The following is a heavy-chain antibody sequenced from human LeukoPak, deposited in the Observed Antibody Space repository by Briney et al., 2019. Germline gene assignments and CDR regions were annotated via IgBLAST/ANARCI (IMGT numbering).Heavy chain of an antibody. J-gene: IGHJ4*02. Sequence: GASVKVSCKASGGTFSSYAISWVRQAPGQGLEWMGGIIPIFGTANYAQKFQGRVTITTDESTSTAYMELSSLRSEDTAVYYCASGRSSWYTGGLDYWGQGTLVTVSS. CDR3: ASGRSSWYTGGLDY. V-gene: IGHV1-69*05. CDR1: GGTFSSYA. CDR2: IIPIFGTA. D-gene: IGHD6-13*01.